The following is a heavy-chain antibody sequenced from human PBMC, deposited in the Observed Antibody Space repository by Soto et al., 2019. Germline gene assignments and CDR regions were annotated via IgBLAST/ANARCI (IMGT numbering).Heavy chain of an antibody. D-gene: IGHD6-13*01. CDR2: INPSGGST. CDR3: ARDGKGIAAAGYYFDY. V-gene: IGHV1-46*01. J-gene: IGHJ4*02. Sequence: ASVKVSCKASGYTFTSYYMHWVRQAPRQGLEWMGIINPSGGSTSYAQKFQGRVTMTRDTSTSTVYMELSSLRSEDTAVYYCARDGKGIAAAGYYFDYWGQGTLVTVSS. CDR1: GYTFTSYY.